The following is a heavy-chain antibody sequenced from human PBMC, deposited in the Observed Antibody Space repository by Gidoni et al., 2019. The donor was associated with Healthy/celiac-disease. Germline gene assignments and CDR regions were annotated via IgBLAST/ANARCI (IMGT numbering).Heavy chain of an antibody. CDR2: ILYDGSNK. CDR1: GFTFRSYG. J-gene: IGHJ4*02. CDR3: ARDSSPIYYDSSGYYY. Sequence: QVQLVESGEGVVQPGRSLRLSCAACGFTFRSYGKHWVRQAPGKGLEWVAVILYDGSNKYYADSVKGRFTIARDNSKNTLYLQMNSLRAEDTAVYYCARDSSPIYYDSSGYYYWGQGTLVTVSS. D-gene: IGHD3-22*01. V-gene: IGHV3-33*01.